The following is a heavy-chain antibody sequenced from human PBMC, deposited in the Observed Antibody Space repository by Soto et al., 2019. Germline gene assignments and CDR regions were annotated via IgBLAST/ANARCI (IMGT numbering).Heavy chain of an antibody. CDR1: GGSISSSSYY. CDR3: ARRVLYGDYGRVGFDY. D-gene: IGHD4-17*01. V-gene: IGHV4-39*01. Sequence: PSETLSLTCTVSGGSISSSSYYWGWIRQPPGKGLEWIGSIYYSGSTYYNPSLKSRVTISVDTSKNQFSLKLSSVTAADTAVYYCARRVLYGDYGRVGFDYWGQGTLVTVSS. J-gene: IGHJ4*02. CDR2: IYYSGST.